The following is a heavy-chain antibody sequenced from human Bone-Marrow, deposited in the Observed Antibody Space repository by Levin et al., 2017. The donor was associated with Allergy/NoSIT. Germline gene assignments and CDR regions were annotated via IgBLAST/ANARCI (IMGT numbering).Heavy chain of an antibody. V-gene: IGHV3-30-3*01. CDR1: GFTFSSYA. D-gene: IGHD6-13*01. Sequence: PGGSLRLSCAASGFTFSSYAMHWVRQAPGKGLEWVAVISYDGSNKYYADSVKGRFTISRDNSKNTLYLQMNSLRAEDTAVYYCARDGIAAPGMFGPQWGVLDYWGQGTLVTVSS. CDR2: ISYDGSNK. CDR3: ARDGIAAPGMFGPQWGVLDY. J-gene: IGHJ4*02.